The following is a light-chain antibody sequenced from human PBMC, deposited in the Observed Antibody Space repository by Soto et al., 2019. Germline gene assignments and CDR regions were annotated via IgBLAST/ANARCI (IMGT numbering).Light chain of an antibody. V-gene: IGKV3-15*01. J-gene: IGKJ5*01. CDR1: QSVSSIN. CDR2: AAS. CDR3: QQYNNWIT. Sequence: EIVLTQSPGTLSLSPGERATLSCRASQSVSSINLAWYQQKPGQAPRLLIYAASNRATGVPARFSGSWSGTEFTLTISSLQSEDFAVYYCQQYNNWITFGQGTRLEIK.